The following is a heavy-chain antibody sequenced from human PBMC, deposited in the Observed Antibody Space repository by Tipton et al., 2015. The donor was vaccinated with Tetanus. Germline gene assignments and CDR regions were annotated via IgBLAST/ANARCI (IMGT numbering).Heavy chain of an antibody. V-gene: IGHV3-11*01. Sequence: GSLRLSCAASGFAFNDYFMTWLRQAPGKGLEWVSYISSSSQTIYVAHSVQGRMSVSRDNDKKSVFLHMTGLRAEDTAVYYCGRMIRGVILTRVIDSWGQGTLVTVSS. CDR2: ISSSSQTI. CDR3: GRMIRGVILTRVIDS. D-gene: IGHD3-10*01. CDR1: GFAFNDYF. J-gene: IGHJ4*02.